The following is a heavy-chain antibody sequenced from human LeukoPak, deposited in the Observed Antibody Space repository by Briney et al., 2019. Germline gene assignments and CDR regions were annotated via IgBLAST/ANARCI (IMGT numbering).Heavy chain of an antibody. CDR3: ATLQLGPTTNY. CDR1: GFTFSSYA. CDR2: ISSDSNYI. J-gene: IGHJ4*02. D-gene: IGHD1-26*01. Sequence: GGSLRLSCAASGFTFSSYAMHWVRQAPGKGLEWVSSISSDSNYIYYADSIQGRFTISRDNAENSLYLQMNSLRAEDTAVYYCATLQLGPTTNYWGQGTLVTVSS. V-gene: IGHV3-21*01.